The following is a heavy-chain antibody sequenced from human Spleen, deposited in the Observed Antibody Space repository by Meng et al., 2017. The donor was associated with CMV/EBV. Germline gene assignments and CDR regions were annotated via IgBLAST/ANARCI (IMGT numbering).Heavy chain of an antibody. CDR1: GFSFSSYS. J-gene: IGHJ4*02. D-gene: IGHD3-9*01. Sequence: GFSFSSYSMVWVRQTPGKGLEWVSSIAPSITYIYYADSVRGRFTISRDNAKKSLYLQMSSLRAEDTAVYYCARARGGAAVYYNLDSWGQGTLVTVSS. CDR2: IAPSITYI. V-gene: IGHV3-21*01. CDR3: ARARGGAAVYYNLDS.